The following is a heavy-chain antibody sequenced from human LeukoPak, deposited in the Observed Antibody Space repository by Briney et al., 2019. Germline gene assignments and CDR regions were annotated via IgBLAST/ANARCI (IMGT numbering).Heavy chain of an antibody. CDR1: GFIFRDYW. V-gene: IGHV3-74*01. J-gene: IGHJ4*02. CDR3: SESRWSGALDF. D-gene: IGHD3-3*01. CDR2: IDRDGFPT. Sequence: PGGSLRLSCAASGFIFRDYWMLWVRHAPGKGPIWVARIDRDGFPTIYADSVKGRFTVSRNNARNTLYLQMDDLRDDDSAVYYCSESRWSGALDFWGKGSLVTVSS.